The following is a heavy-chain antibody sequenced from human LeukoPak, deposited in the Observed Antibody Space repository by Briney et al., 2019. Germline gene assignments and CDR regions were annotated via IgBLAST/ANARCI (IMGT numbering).Heavy chain of an antibody. CDR2: IKQDGSEK. CDR3: VGGSGWLPDY. D-gene: IGHD6-19*01. CDR1: GLTFSTYW. Sequence: GGSLRLSCAASGLTFSTYWGNWVRQAPGKGLEWVANIKQDGSEKNYVDSVKGRFTISRDNAENSLYLQMNSLRVEDTAVYCCVGGSGWLPDYWGQGTLVTVSS. J-gene: IGHJ4*02. V-gene: IGHV3-7*01.